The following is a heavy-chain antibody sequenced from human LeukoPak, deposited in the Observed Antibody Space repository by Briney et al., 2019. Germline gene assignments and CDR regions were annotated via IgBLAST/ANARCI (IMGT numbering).Heavy chain of an antibody. CDR3: ARGPNIAADY. CDR1: GGSISSSSYY. J-gene: IGHJ4*02. Sequence: SETLSLTCTVSGGSISSSSYYWGWIRQPPGKGLEWIGSIYYSGSTYYNPSLKSRVTISVDTSKNQFSLKLSSVTAADTAVYYCARGPNIAADYWGQGTLVTVSS. D-gene: IGHD6-13*01. CDR2: IYYSGST. V-gene: IGHV4-39*07.